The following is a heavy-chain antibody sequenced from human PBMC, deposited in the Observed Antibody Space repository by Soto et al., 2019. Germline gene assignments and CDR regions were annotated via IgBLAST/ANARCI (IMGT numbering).Heavy chain of an antibody. V-gene: IGHV4-39*01. CDR1: CCSILRIPHY. CDR2: IYYTGST. D-gene: IGHD4-17*01. J-gene: IGHJ4*02. CDR3: ARVTDYGVDCDY. Sequence: SVTPSLTCTVPCCSILRIPHYCAWFRQPPGKGLEWIGTIYYTGSTYYNPSLKSRVTISVDTSKNQFSLKLSSVTAADTAVYYCARVTDYGVDCDYWGKGTLVTVS.